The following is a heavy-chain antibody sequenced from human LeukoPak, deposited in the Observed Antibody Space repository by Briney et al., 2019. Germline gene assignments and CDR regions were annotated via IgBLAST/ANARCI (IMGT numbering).Heavy chain of an antibody. V-gene: IGHV3-23*01. CDR1: GLIFRNYA. J-gene: IGHJ4*02. CDR3: AKGGHYSFFDY. CDR2: ISGDGTET. D-gene: IGHD4-11*01. Sequence: GGSLRLSCTASGLIFRNYAMTWVRQAPRKGLEWVSTISGDGTETFYADSVKGRFTISRDNSKNTHYLQMSSLRTEDTGIYYCAKGGHYSFFDYWGQGTLVTVSS.